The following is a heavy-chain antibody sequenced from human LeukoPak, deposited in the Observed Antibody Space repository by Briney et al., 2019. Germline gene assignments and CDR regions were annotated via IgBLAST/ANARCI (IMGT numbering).Heavy chain of an antibody. J-gene: IGHJ4*02. CDR1: GGSISSSSYY. D-gene: IGHD3-10*01. CDR3: ARVGEEYYYGSGSFQIFDY. V-gene: IGHV4-39*07. Sequence: SETLSLTCTVSGGSISSSSYYWGWIRQPPGKGLEWIGSIYYSGSTYYNPSLKSRVTISVDTSKNQFSLKLSSVTAADTAVYYCARVGEEYYYGSGSFQIFDYWGQGTLVTVSS. CDR2: IYYSGST.